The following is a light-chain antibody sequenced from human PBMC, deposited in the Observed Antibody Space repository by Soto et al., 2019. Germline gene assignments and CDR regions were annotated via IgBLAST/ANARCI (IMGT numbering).Light chain of an antibody. Sequence: EIVMTQSPATLSVSPGERATLSCRASQSVSSNLAWYQQKPGQAPRLLIYGASTRATGIPARFSGSGSGTEFTLTISSLQSEDVAVYYCQQYSNWPPAITFGQGTHWRL. V-gene: IGKV3-15*01. CDR3: QQYSNWPPAIT. CDR2: GAS. CDR1: QSVSSN. J-gene: IGKJ5*01.